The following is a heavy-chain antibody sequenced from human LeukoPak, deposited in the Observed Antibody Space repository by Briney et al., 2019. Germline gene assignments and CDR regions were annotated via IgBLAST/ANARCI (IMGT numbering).Heavy chain of an antibody. CDR3: ARIGYDSSGSVGAFDI. D-gene: IGHD3-22*01. J-gene: IGHJ3*02. CDR1: GFTFSDYY. Sequence: GGPLRLSCAASGFTFSDYYMSWIRQAPGKGLEWVSYISSSGSTIYYADSVKGRFTISRDNAKNSLYLQMNSPRAEDTAVYYCARIGYDSSGSVGAFDIWGQGTMVTVSS. CDR2: ISSSGSTI. V-gene: IGHV3-11*04.